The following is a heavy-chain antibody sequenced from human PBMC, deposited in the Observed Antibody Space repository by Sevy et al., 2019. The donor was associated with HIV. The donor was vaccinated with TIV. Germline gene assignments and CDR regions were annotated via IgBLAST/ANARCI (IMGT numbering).Heavy chain of an antibody. CDR2: FDPEDGET. D-gene: IGHD3-22*01. CDR1: GYTLTQVS. J-gene: IGHJ4*02. Sequence: ASVKVSCKVSGYTLTQVSMHCVRQAPGEGLEWMGSFDPEDGETIYAQKFQGRVTMTEDTSTDTAYMELNSLRSEDTAVYFCATTKDYYDSSGCPFDYWGQGTLVTVSS. CDR3: ATTKDYYDSSGCPFDY. V-gene: IGHV1-24*01.